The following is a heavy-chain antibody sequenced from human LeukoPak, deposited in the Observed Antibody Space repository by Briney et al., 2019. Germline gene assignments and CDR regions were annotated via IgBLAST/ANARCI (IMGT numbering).Heavy chain of an antibody. CDR1: GFTFSSYA. CDR3: AREYAAAVNSYGSGGSWFDP. Sequence: GGSLRLSCAASGFTFSSYAMHWVRQAPGKGLEWVAVISYDGSNKYYADSVKGRFTISRDNSKNTLYLQMNSLRAEDTAVYYCAREYAAAVNSYGSGGSWFDPWGQGTLVTVSS. J-gene: IGHJ5*02. CDR2: ISYDGSNK. D-gene: IGHD5-18*01. V-gene: IGHV3-30-3*01.